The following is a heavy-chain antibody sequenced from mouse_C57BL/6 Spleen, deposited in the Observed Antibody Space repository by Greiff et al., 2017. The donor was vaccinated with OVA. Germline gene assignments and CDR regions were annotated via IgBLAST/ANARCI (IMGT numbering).Heavy chain of an antibody. CDR3: AISAPSTTVVAEAMDY. D-gene: IGHD1-1*01. CDR1: GYTFTSYW. CDR2: INPSSGYT. J-gene: IGHJ4*01. Sequence: VQLQQSGAELAKPGASVKLSCKASGYTFTSYWMHWVKQRPGQGLEWIGYINPSSGYTKYNQKFKGKATLTADKSSSTAYMQLSSLTYEDSAVYDCAISAPSTTVVAEAMDYWGQGTSVTVSS. V-gene: IGHV1-7*01.